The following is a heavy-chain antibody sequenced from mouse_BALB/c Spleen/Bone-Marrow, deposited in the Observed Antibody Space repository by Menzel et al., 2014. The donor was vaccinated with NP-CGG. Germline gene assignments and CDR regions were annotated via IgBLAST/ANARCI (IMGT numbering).Heavy chain of an antibody. CDR3: ARGYDYDSWFAY. Sequence: EVNLVESGGSLVQPGGSLKLSCAASGFSFSGYGMSWVRQTPDKRLELVATINSNGGSTYYSDSVKGRFTISRDNAKNTLYLQMSSLKSEDTAMYYCARGYDYDSWFAYWGQGTLVTVSA. CDR2: INSNGGST. D-gene: IGHD2-4*01. V-gene: IGHV5-6-3*01. J-gene: IGHJ3*01. CDR1: GFSFSGYG.